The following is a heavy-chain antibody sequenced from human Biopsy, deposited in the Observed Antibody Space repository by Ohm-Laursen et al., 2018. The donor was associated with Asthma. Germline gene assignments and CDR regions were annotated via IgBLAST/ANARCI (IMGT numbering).Heavy chain of an antibody. CDR1: GDSFSNYA. CDR2: LIPVLGTP. Sequence: SVKVSCKASGDSFSNYAISWVRQAPGQGLEWMGGLIPVLGTPDHAQKFQGRVTISADDSASTAYMELSSLSSEDTALYYCARGPEYVRSSGALDYWGQGTLVTVSS. CDR3: ARGPEYVRSSGALDY. J-gene: IGHJ4*02. V-gene: IGHV1-69*13. D-gene: IGHD2-2*01.